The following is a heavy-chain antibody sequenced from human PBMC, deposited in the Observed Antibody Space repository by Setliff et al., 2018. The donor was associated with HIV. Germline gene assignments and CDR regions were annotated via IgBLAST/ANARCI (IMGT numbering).Heavy chain of an antibody. CDR1: GFTFSGSA. V-gene: IGHV4-59*03. Sequence: GSLRLSCAASGFTFSGSAMHWVRQASGKGLEWVGFIHHTGSTVSNPSLKSRVTILMDLSRNQLSLHLASVTTADTAVYFCAPGEGVASTYYHDWGQGTQVTVSS. D-gene: IGHD3-3*01. J-gene: IGHJ4*01. CDR2: IHHTGST. CDR3: APGEGVASTYYHD.